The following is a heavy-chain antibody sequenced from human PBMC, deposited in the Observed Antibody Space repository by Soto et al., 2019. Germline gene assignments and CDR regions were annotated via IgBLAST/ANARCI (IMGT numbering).Heavy chain of an antibody. CDR1: GFTFSSYD. CDR3: SEVKVEGHSDSPFDY. V-gene: IGHV3-23*01. CDR2: LSGSGGGT. Sequence: EVQLLESGGGLVQPGGSLSLSCAASGFTFSSYDMSWVRQAPGKGLKWVSGLSGSGGGTYYADSVKGRFTISRDNAKNTRYLQMNSLRAEATAVNYCSEVKVEGHSDSPFDYCGQGTLVTVSS. J-gene: IGHJ4*02. D-gene: IGHD1-1*01.